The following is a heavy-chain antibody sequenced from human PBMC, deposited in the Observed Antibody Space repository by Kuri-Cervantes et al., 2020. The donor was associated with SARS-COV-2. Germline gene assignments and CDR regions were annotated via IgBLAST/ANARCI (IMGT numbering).Heavy chain of an antibody. D-gene: IGHD3-10*01. CDR2: ISSSTIYM. CDR1: GFTFSSYS. Sequence: GGSLRLSCAASGFTFSSYSMNWVRQAPGKGLEWVSSISSSTIYMYYADSVQGRFTISRDNAKNSLYLQMNSLRAEDTAVYYCARFGSGSPNYYYYYGMDVWGQGTTVTVSS. V-gene: IGHV3-21*01. CDR3: ARFGSGSPNYYYYYGMDV. J-gene: IGHJ6*02.